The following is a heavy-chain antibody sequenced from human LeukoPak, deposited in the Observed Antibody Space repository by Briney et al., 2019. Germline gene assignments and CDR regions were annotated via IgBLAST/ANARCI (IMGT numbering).Heavy chain of an antibody. CDR1: GGSISSYY. J-gene: IGHJ5*02. V-gene: IGHV4-59*01. Sequence: SETLSLTCTVSGGSISSYYWSWIRQPPGEGLEWIGYIYYSGSTNYNPSLKSRVTISVDTSKNQFSLKLSSVTAADTAVYYCARVFEYWFDPWGQGTLVTVSS. D-gene: IGHD3-9*01. CDR2: IYYSGST. CDR3: ARVFEYWFDP.